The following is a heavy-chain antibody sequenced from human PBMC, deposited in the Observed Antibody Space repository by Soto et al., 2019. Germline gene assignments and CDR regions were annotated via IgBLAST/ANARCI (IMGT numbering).Heavy chain of an antibody. CDR3: ARDVTYCSSTSCYQDYFDY. V-gene: IGHV1-46*03. D-gene: IGHD2-2*01. CDR1: GYTFTSYY. J-gene: IGHJ4*02. Sequence: ASVKVSCKASGYTFTSYYMHWVRQAPGQGLEWMGIINPSGGSTSYAQKFQGRVTMTRDTSTSTVYMELSSLGSEDTAVYYCARDVTYCSSTSCYQDYFDYWGQGTLVTVSS. CDR2: INPSGGST.